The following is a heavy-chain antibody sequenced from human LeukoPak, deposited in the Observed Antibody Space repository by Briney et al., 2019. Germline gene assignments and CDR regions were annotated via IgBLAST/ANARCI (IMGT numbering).Heavy chain of an antibody. J-gene: IGHJ6*02. CDR2: INPNSGGT. V-gene: IGHV1-2*02. D-gene: IGHD2-15*01. CDR3: ARDKWDCSGGSCYSLYYGMDV. Sequence: ASVKVSCKASGYTFTGYYMHWVRQAPGQGLEWMGWINPNSGGTNYAQKFQGRDTMTRDTSISTAYMELSRLRSDDTAVYYCARDKWDCSGGSCYSLYYGMDVWGQGTTVTVSS. CDR1: GYTFTGYY.